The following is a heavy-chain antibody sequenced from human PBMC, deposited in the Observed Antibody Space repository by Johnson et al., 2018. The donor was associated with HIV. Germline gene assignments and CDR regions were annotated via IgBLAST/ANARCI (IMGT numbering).Heavy chain of an antibody. CDR2: IDTEGSGT. V-gene: IGHV3-74*03. CDR3: ARSRWADDAFDG. J-gene: IGHJ3*01. D-gene: IGHD1-26*01. Sequence: VQLVESGGGVVQSGRSLRLSCAASGFSFSTYWMHWVRRVPGKGLVWVSRIDTEGSGTTYADSVKGRFTISRDNAKNTVYLQMISLRAEDMAVYYCARSRWADDAFDGWGQGTMVTVSS. CDR1: GFSFSTYW.